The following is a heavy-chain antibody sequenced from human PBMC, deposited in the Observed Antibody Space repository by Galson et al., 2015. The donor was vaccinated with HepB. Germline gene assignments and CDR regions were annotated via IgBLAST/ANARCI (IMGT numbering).Heavy chain of an antibody. CDR3: TRGARTLSLLNVIATRNDAFGF. CDR1: GYNFGDYY. J-gene: IGHJ3*01. D-gene: IGHD2-21*01. CDR2: INPNMDGA. V-gene: IGHV1-2*02. Sequence: SVKVSXXXSGYNFGDYYIHWVRQSPGQGLEXMAWINPNMDGANYAQKFAGRTVLTRDASITTAYLEVNGLRSNDTAVYFCTRGARTLSLLNVIATRNDAFGFWGPGTMVTVSS.